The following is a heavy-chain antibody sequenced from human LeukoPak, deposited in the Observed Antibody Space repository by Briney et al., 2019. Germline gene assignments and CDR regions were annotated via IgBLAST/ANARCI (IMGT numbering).Heavy chain of an antibody. Sequence: VGPVKVSCKASGYMFTTYGIAWVRQAPGQGLEWMGWINPYNGNTNYAQMLQDRVTMTTDTSTSTTYMELRSLRSDDTALYYCARGGSGWFSDYWGQGTLVTVSS. D-gene: IGHD6-19*01. CDR2: INPYNGNT. CDR3: ARGGSGWFSDY. V-gene: IGHV1-18*01. J-gene: IGHJ4*02. CDR1: GYMFTTYG.